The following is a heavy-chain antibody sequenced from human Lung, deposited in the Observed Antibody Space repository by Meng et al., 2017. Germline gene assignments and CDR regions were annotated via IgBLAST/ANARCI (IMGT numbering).Heavy chain of an antibody. V-gene: IGHV1-2*06. CDR1: GYTFPDYW. D-gene: IGHD6-13*01. J-gene: IGHJ4*02. CDR2: INPKSGDT. CDR3: ARDEDISAAGKLFGDY. Sequence: QVQSVQSVAEVKKPGASVKVSCKASGYTFPDYWLHWVRRAPGQGLEWMGRINPKSGDTHYAQRFQGRVTMTGDTSISTAYMELSGLRSDDTAMYYCARDEDISAAGKLFGDYWGQGTLVTVSS.